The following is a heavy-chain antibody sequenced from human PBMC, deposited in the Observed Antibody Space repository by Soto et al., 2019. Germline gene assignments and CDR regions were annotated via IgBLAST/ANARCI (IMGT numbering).Heavy chain of an antibody. Sequence: EVQLVESGGGLVQPGGSLKLSCVASGFTFSGSAMHWVRQASGKGLEWVGRIKNKANSYATAYAASVKGRFTISRDDSENTAYLQMNSLKTEDTAVYYCTRHESGSSGWYLGYWGQGTLVTVSS. V-gene: IGHV3-73*02. CDR2: IKNKANSYAT. CDR1: GFTFSGSA. D-gene: IGHD6-19*01. CDR3: TRHESGSSGWYLGY. J-gene: IGHJ4*02.